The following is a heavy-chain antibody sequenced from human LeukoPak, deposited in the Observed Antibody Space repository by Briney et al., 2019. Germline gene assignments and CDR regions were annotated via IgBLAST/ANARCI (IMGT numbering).Heavy chain of an antibody. CDR1: GFTFSSYG. CDR2: ISPSGRNT. J-gene: IGHJ4*02. D-gene: IGHD3-16*02. V-gene: IGHV3-23*01. CDR3: AKDSYYDYVWGSYRYTNQFDY. Sequence: GGTLRLSCAASGFTFSSYGMSWVRQAPGKGLEWVSAISPSGRNTYYADSVKGRFIISRDNSKNMLYLQMNSLRAEDTAVYYCAKDSYYDYVWGSYRYTNQFDYWGQGTLVTVSS.